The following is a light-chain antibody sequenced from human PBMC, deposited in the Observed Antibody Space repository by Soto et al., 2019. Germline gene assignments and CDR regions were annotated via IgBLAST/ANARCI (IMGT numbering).Light chain of an antibody. CDR1: ENINRW. CDR3: QQYNAY. CDR2: DAS. J-gene: IGKJ4*01. Sequence: SPMTQSPSTLSASVGDRVTVTCRARENINRWLAWYQQKPGKAPKLLVYDASTLESGVPSRFSGSGSGTEFTLTISSLQPDDSATYYCQQYNAYFGGGTKVEIK. V-gene: IGKV1-5*03.